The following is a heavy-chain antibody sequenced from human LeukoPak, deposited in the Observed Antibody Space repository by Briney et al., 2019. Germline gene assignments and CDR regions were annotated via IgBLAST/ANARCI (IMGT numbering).Heavy chain of an antibody. D-gene: IGHD3-9*01. V-gene: IGHV1-69*05. J-gene: IGHJ6*03. CDR3: ARVLYYDILTGYPYYYYMDV. CDR2: IIPIFGTA. Sequence: ASVKVSCKASGGTFSSYAISWVRQAPGQGLEWMGGIIPIFGTANYAQKFQGRVTITTDESTSTAYMELSSLRSEDTAVYYCARVLYYDILTGYPYYYYMDVWGKGTTVTVSS. CDR1: GGTFSSYA.